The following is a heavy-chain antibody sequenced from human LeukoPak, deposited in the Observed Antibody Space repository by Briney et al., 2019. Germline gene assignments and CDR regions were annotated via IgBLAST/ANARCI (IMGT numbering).Heavy chain of an antibody. CDR1: GFTLGSYA. CDR3: AKYHNPDSTGPFH. Sequence: PGGSLRLSCAASGFTLGSYAMSWVRQAPGKGLEWVSGISANGANTHYAESVRGRFIISRDNSKNTLYLQMNSLRAGDTALYFCAKYHNPDSTGPFHWGQGTLVTVSS. V-gene: IGHV3-23*01. CDR2: ISANGANT. D-gene: IGHD3-22*01. J-gene: IGHJ4*02.